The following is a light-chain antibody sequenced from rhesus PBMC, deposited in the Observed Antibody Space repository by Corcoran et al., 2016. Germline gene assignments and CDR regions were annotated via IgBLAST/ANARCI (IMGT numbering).Light chain of an antibody. CDR3: MQHKALPLT. J-gene: IGKJ4*01. V-gene: IGKV2-61*01. Sequence: DIVMTQTPLSLPVTPGEPASISCRSSQSLLHTDGYTYLDWYLQKPGQSPQLLFYGGSNRASGVPDRFSGSGSGTDFTLKSSKVEAEDVGVYYCMQHKALPLTFGGGTKVEIK. CDR1: QSLLHTDGYTY. CDR2: GGS.